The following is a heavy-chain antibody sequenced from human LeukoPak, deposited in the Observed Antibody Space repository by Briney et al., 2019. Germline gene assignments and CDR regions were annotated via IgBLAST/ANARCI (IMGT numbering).Heavy chain of an antibody. D-gene: IGHD3-22*01. CDR2: ISYDGSNK. V-gene: IGHV3-30-3*01. Sequence: PGGSLRLSCAASGFTFSSYAMHWVRQAPGKGLEWVAVISYDGSNKYYADSVKGRFTISRDNSKNTLYLQMNSLRAEDTAVYYCARDFEYYYDSSGNFDYWGQGTLVTVSS. CDR3: ARDFEYYYDSSGNFDY. CDR1: GFTFSSYA. J-gene: IGHJ4*02.